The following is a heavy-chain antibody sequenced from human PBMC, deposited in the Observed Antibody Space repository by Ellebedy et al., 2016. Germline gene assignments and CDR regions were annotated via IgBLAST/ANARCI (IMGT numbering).Heavy chain of an antibody. D-gene: IGHD3-10*01. J-gene: IGHJ4*02. V-gene: IGHV3-21*01. CDR1: GFTFSSYS. CDR3: ARFGSGTDHSPFFDY. CDR2: ISSSSSYI. Sequence: GESLKISCAASGFTFSSYSMNWVRQAPGKGLEWVSSISSSSSYIYYADSVKGRFTISRDNAKNSLYLQMNSLRAEDTAVYYCARFGSGTDHSPFFDYWGQGTQVTVSS.